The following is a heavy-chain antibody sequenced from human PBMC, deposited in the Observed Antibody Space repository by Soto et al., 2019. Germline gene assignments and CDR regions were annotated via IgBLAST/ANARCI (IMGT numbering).Heavy chain of an antibody. Sequence: QLQLQESGPGLVKPSETLSLTCTVSGGSISSSSYYWGWIRQPPGKGLEWIGSIYYSGSTYYNPSLKSRVTISVDTSKNQFSLKLSSVTAADTAVYYCARQAGYGDYRYYYYYMDVWGKGTTVTVSS. CDR2: IYYSGST. CDR1: GGSISSSSYY. V-gene: IGHV4-39*01. D-gene: IGHD4-17*01. J-gene: IGHJ6*03. CDR3: ARQAGYGDYRYYYYYMDV.